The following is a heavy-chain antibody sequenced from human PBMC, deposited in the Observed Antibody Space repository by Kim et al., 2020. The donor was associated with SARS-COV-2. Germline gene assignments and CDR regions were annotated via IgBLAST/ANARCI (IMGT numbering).Heavy chain of an antibody. J-gene: IGHJ4*02. Sequence: SETLSLTCAVSGGSISSSNWWSWVRQPPGKGLERIGEIYHSGSTNYNPSLEGRVTISVDKSKNQFSLRLSSVTVADTAVYFCARVQEATISPFDYWGQGTLVTVSS. D-gene: IGHD5-12*01. CDR3: ARVQEATISPFDY. V-gene: IGHV4-4*02. CDR1: GGSISSSNW. CDR2: IYHSGST.